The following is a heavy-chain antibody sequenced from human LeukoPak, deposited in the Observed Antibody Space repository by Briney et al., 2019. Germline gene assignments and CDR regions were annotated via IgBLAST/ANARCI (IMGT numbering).Heavy chain of an antibody. D-gene: IGHD3-3*01. V-gene: IGHV3-15*07. CDR2: IKSKTDGGTT. J-gene: IGHJ6*02. CDR3: TTPSYDFWSGYYFRDV. CDR1: GFTFSNAW. Sequence: GGSLRLSCAASGFTFSNAWMNWVRQAPGKGLEWVGRIKSKTDGGTTDYAAPVKGRFTISRDDSKNTLYLQMNSLKTEDTAVYYCTTPSYDFWSGYYFRDVWGQGTTVTVSS.